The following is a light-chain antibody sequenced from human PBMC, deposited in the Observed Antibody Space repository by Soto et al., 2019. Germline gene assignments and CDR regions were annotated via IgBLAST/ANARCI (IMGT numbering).Light chain of an antibody. Sequence: DIQMTQSPSSLSASVGDGVTITCRASQTISRYLNWYQQKAGEAPKLLIYATSTLKSGVPSRFSGSGSGTDFTLTINSLQLEDLAIYYCQQSNSNPTFGGGTKVEIK. CDR3: QQSNSNPT. CDR2: ATS. V-gene: IGKV1-39*01. J-gene: IGKJ4*01. CDR1: QTISRY.